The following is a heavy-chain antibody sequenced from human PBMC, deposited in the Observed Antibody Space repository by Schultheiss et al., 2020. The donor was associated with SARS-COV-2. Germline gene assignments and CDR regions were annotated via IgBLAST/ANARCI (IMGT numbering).Heavy chain of an antibody. CDR3: ARAPTGGGSY. J-gene: IGHJ4*02. V-gene: IGHV3-23*01. CDR2: ISGSGGST. Sequence: GGSLRLSCAASGFTFSGSAMHWVRQAPGKGLEWVSAISGSGGSTYYADSVKGRFTISRDNSKNTLYLQMNSLRAEDTAVYYCARAPTGGGSYWGQGTLVTVSS. D-gene: IGHD3-10*01. CDR1: GFTFSGSA.